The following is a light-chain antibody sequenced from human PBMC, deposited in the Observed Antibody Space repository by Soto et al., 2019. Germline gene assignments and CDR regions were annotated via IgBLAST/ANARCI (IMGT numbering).Light chain of an antibody. CDR3: NSYSSGPPLYL. CDR2: DVS. Sequence: SGLTQPAPVSWSPGQSITLSCPWNSTDVVGYNYVSWYQQHPGKAPKLLISDVSNRPSGVSFRFSGSKSGNTASLTISGLQAEDEADYYCNSYSSGPPLYLFGTGTKVTVL. CDR1: STDVVGYNY. J-gene: IGLJ1*01. V-gene: IGLV2-14*01.